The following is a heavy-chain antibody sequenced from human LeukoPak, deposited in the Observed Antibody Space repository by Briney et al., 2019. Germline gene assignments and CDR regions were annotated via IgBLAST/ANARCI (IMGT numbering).Heavy chain of an antibody. CDR1: GYTFTGYY. CDR2: VDPNSGDT. Sequence: ASVKVSCKASGYTFTGYYMHWVRQAPGQGLEWMGWVDPNSGDTNYAQKFQGRVTMTRDTSISTAYMELSRLRSDDTAVYYCARGDIGSVDYWGQGTLVTVSS. D-gene: IGHD3-16*01. V-gene: IGHV1-2*02. CDR3: ARGDIGSVDY. J-gene: IGHJ4*02.